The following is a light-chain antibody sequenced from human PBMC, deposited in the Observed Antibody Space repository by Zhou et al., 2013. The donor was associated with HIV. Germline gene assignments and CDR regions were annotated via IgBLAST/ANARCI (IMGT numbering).Light chain of an antibody. CDR3: QQSDTPPLT. Sequence: EIVLTQSPATLSLSPGERATLSCRASQSISNYLAWYQQKPGQAPRLLIYDASNRATGIPARFSGSGSGTDFTLTISRLEPEDFAVYFXQQSDTPPLTFGGGPRWRSN. CDR2: DAS. V-gene: IGKV3-11*01. CDR1: QSISNY. J-gene: IGKJ4*01.